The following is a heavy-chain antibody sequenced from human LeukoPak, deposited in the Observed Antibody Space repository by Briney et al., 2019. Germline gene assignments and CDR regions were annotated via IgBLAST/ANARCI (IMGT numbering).Heavy chain of an antibody. CDR1: GFTFSSYS. D-gene: IGHD3-10*01. CDR3: AKEGGSGNYYYYYMDV. CDR2: ISSSSSTI. Sequence: GGSLRLSCAASGFTFSSYSMNWVRQAPGKGLEWVSYISSSSSTIYYADSVKGRFTISRDNSKNTLYLQMNSLRAEDTAVYYCAKEGGSGNYYYYYMDVWGKGTTVTISS. J-gene: IGHJ6*03. V-gene: IGHV3-48*01.